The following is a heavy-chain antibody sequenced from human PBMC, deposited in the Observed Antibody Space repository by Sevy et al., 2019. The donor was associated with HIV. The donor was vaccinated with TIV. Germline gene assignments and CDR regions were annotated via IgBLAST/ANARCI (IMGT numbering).Heavy chain of an antibody. J-gene: IGHJ3*02. D-gene: IGHD1-1*01. CDR3: ARRAVHGEGRSFDI. CDR1: GDSLTVGSYY. Sequence: SETLSLTCAVSGDSLTVGSYYWGWIRQPPEEGLEWIGNIFYTGIVAYNPSLQSRVTISVDTSKNQFSLELKSVTAADTAAYFCARRAVHGEGRSFDIWGPGTTVTVSS. V-gene: IGHV4-39*01. CDR2: IFYTGIV.